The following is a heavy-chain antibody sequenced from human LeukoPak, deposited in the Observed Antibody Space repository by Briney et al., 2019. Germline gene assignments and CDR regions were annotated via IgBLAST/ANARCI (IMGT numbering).Heavy chain of an antibody. V-gene: IGHV1-46*01. D-gene: IGHD2-2*01. CDR3: ARDGCSSTSCYASGNWFDP. J-gene: IGHJ5*02. CDR1: GYTFTSYY. Sequence: GASVKVSCKASGYTFTSYYMHWVRQAPGQGLEWMGIINPSGGSTSYAQKFQGRVTMTRDTSTSTVYMELSGLRSEDTAVYYCARDGCSSTSCYASGNWFDPWGQGTLVTVSS. CDR2: INPSGGST.